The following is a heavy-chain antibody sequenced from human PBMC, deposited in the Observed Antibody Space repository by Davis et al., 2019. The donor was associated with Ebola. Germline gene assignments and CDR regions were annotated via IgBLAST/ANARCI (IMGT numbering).Heavy chain of an antibody. J-gene: IGHJ6*02. CDR3: QTGTRGYYNGMDV. Sequence: GSLRLSCAASGFTVSSNYMSWVRQPPGKGLEWIGEIYHSGSTNYNPSLKSRVTISLDKSKNQFSLKLSSVTAADTAVYYCQTGTRGYYNGMDVWGQGTTVTDSS. CDR2: IYHSGST. CDR1: GFTVSSNY. V-gene: IGHV4-4*02. D-gene: IGHD1-1*01.